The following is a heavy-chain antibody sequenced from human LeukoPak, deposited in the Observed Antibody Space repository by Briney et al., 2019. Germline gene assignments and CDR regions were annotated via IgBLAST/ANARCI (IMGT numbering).Heavy chain of an antibody. D-gene: IGHD3-3*01. J-gene: IGHJ4*02. CDR2: IYYSGST. CDR1: GFTLSSYSMN. CDR3: ARLPVRFLEWSIY. Sequence: PGGSLRLSCAASGFTLSSYSMNWVRQAPGKGLEWIGSIYYSGSTYYNPSLKSRVTISVDTSKNQFSLKLSSVTAADTAVYYCARLPVRFLEWSIYWGQGTLVTVPS. V-gene: IGHV4-39*01.